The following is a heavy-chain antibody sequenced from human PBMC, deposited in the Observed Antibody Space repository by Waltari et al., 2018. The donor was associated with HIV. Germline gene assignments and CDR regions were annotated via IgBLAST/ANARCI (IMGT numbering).Heavy chain of an antibody. CDR3: AKEASPLNYYDSSGYYYNY. Sequence: EVQLLESGGGLVQPGGSLRLSCAASGFTFSSYALSWVRQAPGKGREWVSAISGSGGSTYYADSVKGRFTISRDNSKNTLYLQMNSLRAEDTAVYYCAKEASPLNYYDSSGYYYNYWGQGTLVTVSS. J-gene: IGHJ4*02. CDR2: ISGSGGST. CDR1: GFTFSSYA. D-gene: IGHD3-22*01. V-gene: IGHV3-23*01.